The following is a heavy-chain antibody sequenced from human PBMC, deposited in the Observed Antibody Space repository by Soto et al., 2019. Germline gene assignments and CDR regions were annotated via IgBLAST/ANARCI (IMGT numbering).Heavy chain of an antibody. CDR3: AKYSSSWQYFDY. V-gene: IGHV3-11*06. J-gene: IGHJ4*02. D-gene: IGHD6-13*01. Sequence: WGSLRLSCASSGFTFSDYYMSWIRQAPGKGLEWVSYISSSSSYTNYADSVKGRFTISRDNAKNSLYLQMNSLRAEDTAVYYCAKYSSSWQYFDYWGQGTLVTVS. CDR1: GFTFSDYY. CDR2: ISSSSSYT.